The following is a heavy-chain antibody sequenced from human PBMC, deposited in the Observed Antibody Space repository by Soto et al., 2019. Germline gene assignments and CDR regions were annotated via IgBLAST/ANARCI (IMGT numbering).Heavy chain of an antibody. Sequence: SETLSLTCAVYGGSFSGYYWSWIRQPPGKGLEWIGEINHSGSTNYNPSLKSRFTISVDTSKNQFSLKLSSVTAADTAVYYCARLNGYSYGYYDYYGMDVWRQGTTVTVS. CDR3: ARLNGYSYGYYDYYGMDV. J-gene: IGHJ6*02. V-gene: IGHV4-34*01. CDR1: GGSFSGYY. D-gene: IGHD5-18*01. CDR2: INHSGST.